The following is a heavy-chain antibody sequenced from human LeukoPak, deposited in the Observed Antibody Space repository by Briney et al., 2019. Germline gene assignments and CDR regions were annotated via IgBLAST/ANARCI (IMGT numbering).Heavy chain of an antibody. D-gene: IGHD3-3*01. V-gene: IGHV3-23*01. CDR1: GFTFNAFT. Sequence: GGSLRLSCAASGFTFNAFTMHWVRQAPGKGLEWVSGISGGGGSTYYADSVKGRFTISRDNSKNTLYLQMNSLRAEDTAVYYCARSADHDYWGQGTLVTVSS. CDR2: ISGGGGST. CDR3: ARSADHDY. J-gene: IGHJ4*02.